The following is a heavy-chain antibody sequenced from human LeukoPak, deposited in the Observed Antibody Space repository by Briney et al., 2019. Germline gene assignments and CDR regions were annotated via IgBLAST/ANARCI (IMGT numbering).Heavy chain of an antibody. CDR3: AKDTRLFSRSVYLLSYDFWSGYFDGGADY. D-gene: IGHD3-3*01. CDR2: ISGSGGST. J-gene: IGHJ4*02. Sequence: QPGGSLRLSCAASGFTFSSYAMSWVRQAPGKGLEWVSAISGSGGSTYYADSVKGRFTISRDNSKNTLYLQMNSLRAEDTAVYYCAKDTRLFSRSVYLLSYDFWSGYFDGGADYWGQGTLVTVSS. V-gene: IGHV3-23*01. CDR1: GFTFSSYA.